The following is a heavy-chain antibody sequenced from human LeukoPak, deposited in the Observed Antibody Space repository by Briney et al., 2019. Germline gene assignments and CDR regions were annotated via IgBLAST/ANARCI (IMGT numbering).Heavy chain of an antibody. CDR1: GGSISGFY. J-gene: IGHJ4*02. V-gene: IGHV4-59*12. CDR2: IYYSGIT. Sequence: SETLSLTCTVSGGSISGFYWSWIRQPPGKGLEWIGYIYYSGITNYNPSLKSRVTISVDTSKNQFSLKLSSVTAADTAVYYCARVVYYDSSGYLYYFDYWGQGTLVTVSS. CDR3: ARVVYYDSSGYLYYFDY. D-gene: IGHD3-22*01.